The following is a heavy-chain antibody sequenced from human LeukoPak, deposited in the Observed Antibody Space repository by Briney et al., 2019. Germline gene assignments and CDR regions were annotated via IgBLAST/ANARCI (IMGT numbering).Heavy chain of an antibody. V-gene: IGHV4-59*08. CDR3: ARSSYYYDSFDS. J-gene: IGHJ4*02. CDR2: IYYSEST. D-gene: IGHD3-22*01. Sequence: SETLSLTCTVSGGSISSYYWHWIRQPPGKGLEWIGYIYYSESTDYNPSLKSRVTISVDTSKNQFSLYLSSVTAADTAHYYCARSSYYYDSFDSWGQGTLVTVSS. CDR1: GGSISSYY.